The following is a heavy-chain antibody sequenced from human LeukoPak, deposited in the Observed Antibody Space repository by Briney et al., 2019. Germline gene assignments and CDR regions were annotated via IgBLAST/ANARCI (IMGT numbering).Heavy chain of an antibody. Sequence: PGGSLRLSCAASGFTFSSYEMNWVRQVPGKGLEWISYISSSGSTIYFADSVKGRFTISRDNSKNTLYLQMNSLRAEDTAVYYCAKVGRWLPDYWGQGTLVTVSS. J-gene: IGHJ4*02. D-gene: IGHD5-24*01. V-gene: IGHV3-48*03. CDR3: AKVGRWLPDY. CDR1: GFTFSSYE. CDR2: ISSSGSTI.